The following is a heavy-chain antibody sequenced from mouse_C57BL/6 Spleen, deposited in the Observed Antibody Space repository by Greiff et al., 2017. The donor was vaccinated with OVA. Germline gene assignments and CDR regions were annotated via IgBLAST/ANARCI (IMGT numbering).Heavy chain of an antibody. V-gene: IGHV2-3*01. CDR1: GFSLTSYG. Sequence: QVHVKQSGPGLVAPSQSLSITCTVSGFSLTSYGVSWVRQPPGKGLEWLGVIWGDGSTNYHSALISRLSISKDNSKSQVFLKLNSLQTDDTTTYDCAKGGGGETMDYWGQGTSVTVSS. CDR2: IWGDGST. CDR3: AKGGGGETMDY. J-gene: IGHJ4*01.